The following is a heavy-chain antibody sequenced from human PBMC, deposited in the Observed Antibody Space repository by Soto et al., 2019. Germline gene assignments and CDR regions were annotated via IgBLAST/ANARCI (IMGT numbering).Heavy chain of an antibody. CDR3: ASSYGDYANDAFDI. CDR2: ISANSGST. V-gene: IGHV1-2*04. J-gene: IGHJ3*02. CDR1: GYTFTSYG. D-gene: IGHD4-17*01. Sequence: SVKVSCKASGYTFTSYGISWVRQAPGQGLEWMGWISANSGSTNYAQKFQGWVTMTRDTSISTAYMELSRLRSDDTAVYYCASSYGDYANDAFDIWGQGTMVTVSS.